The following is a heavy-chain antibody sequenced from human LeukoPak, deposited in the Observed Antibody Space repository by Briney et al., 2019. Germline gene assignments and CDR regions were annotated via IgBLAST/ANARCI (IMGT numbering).Heavy chain of an antibody. V-gene: IGHV3-74*01. J-gene: IGHJ4*02. CDR1: GFTFSSYW. D-gene: IGHD2-2*01. Sequence: PGGSLRLSCAASGFTFSSYWMHWVRQAPGKGLVWVSRINTDGSSTSYADSVKGRFTISRDNAKNTLYLQMNSLRAEDTAVYYCARGGCSSTSCSPSDYWGQGPLVTVSS. CDR2: INTDGSST. CDR3: ARGGCSSTSCSPSDY.